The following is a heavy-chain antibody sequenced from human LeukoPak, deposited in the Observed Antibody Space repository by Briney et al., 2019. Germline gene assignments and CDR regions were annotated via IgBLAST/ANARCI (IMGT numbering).Heavy chain of an antibody. Sequence: KPSETLSLTCTVSGGSISSSSYYWGWIRQPPGKGLEWIGSIYYSGSTYYNPSLKSRVTISVDTSKNQFSLKLRSVTAADTAVYYCARVGGITMIVMLITDAFGIWGQGTMVTVSS. D-gene: IGHD3-22*01. J-gene: IGHJ3*02. CDR1: GGSISSSSYY. V-gene: IGHV4-39*07. CDR2: IYYSGST. CDR3: ARVGGITMIVMLITDAFGI.